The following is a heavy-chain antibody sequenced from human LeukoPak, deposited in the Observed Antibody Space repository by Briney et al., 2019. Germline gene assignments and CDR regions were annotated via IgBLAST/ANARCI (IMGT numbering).Heavy chain of an antibody. V-gene: IGHV1-8*01. D-gene: IGHD5-18*01. CDR2: MNPNSGNT. Sequence: ASVKVSCKASGYTFTSYDINWVRQATGQGLEWTGWMNPNSGNTGYAQKFQGRVTMTRNTSISTAYMELSSLRSEDTAVYYCARQGPGTAMVSRRAGKTVYYYYYGMDVWGQGTTVTVSS. CDR1: GYTFTSYD. J-gene: IGHJ6*02. CDR3: ARQGPGTAMVSRRAGKTVYYYYYGMDV.